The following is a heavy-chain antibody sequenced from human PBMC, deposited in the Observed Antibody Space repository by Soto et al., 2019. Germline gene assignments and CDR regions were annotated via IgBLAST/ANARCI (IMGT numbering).Heavy chain of an antibody. CDR3: ATSQKGYNWNYFDH. Sequence: SETLSLTCAVSGGSISGSYYYWGWLRQSPGKGPEWIGSVFYTGFTAYNPSLGSRVSVSVETSKNQFYLKVSGVTAADTAVYYWATSQKGYNWNYFDHWGQGALVTVSS. J-gene: IGHJ4*02. CDR2: VFYTGFT. V-gene: IGHV4-39*01. CDR1: GGSISGSYYY. D-gene: IGHD1-20*01.